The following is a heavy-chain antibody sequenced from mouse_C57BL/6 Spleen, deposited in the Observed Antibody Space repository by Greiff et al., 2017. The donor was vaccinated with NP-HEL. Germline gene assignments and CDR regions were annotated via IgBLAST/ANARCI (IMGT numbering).Heavy chain of an antibody. V-gene: IGHV5-9-1*02. J-gene: IGHJ3*01. CDR1: GFTFSSYA. D-gene: IGHD2-1*01. CDR2: ISSGGDYI. CDR3: TQILDGNYGFAY. Sequence: EVQLVESGEGLVKPGGSLKLSCAASGFTFSSYAMSWVRQTPEKRLEWVAYISSGGDYIYYADTVKGRFTISRDNARNTLYLQMSSLKSEDTAMYYCTQILDGNYGFAYWGQGTLVTVSA.